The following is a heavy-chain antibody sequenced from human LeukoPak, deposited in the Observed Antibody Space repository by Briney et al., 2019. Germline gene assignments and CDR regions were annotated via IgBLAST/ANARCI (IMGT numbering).Heavy chain of an antibody. V-gene: IGHV1-18*01. D-gene: IGHD6-13*01. CDR1: GYTFTSYG. J-gene: IGHJ6*02. Sequence: ASVKVSCKASGYTFTSYGISWVRQAPGLGLEWMGWISAYNGNTNYAQKLQGRVTMTTDTSTSTAYMELRSLRSDDTAVYYCARDQQQQLAYYYYGMDVWGQGTTVTVSS. CDR2: ISAYNGNT. CDR3: ARDQQQQLAYYYYGMDV.